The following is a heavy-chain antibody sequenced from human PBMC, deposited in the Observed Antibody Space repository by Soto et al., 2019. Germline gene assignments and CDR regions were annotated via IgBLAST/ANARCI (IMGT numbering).Heavy chain of an antibody. Sequence: PSETLSLTCTVSGGSISSSSYYWGWIRQPPGKGLEWIGSIYYSGSTYYNPSLKSRVTISVDTSKNQFSLKLSSVTAADTAVYYWARGRSYSSSGLNYWGQGTLVTVSS. V-gene: IGHV4-39*01. D-gene: IGHD6-6*01. CDR1: GGSISSSSYY. J-gene: IGHJ4*02. CDR2: IYYSGST. CDR3: ARGRSYSSSGLNY.